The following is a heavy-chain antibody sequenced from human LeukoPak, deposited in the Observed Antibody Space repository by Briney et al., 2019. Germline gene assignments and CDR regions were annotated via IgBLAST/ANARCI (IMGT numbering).Heavy chain of an antibody. CDR2: IYHSGST. CDR1: GYSISSGYY. Sequence: SETLSLTCAVSGYSISSGYYWGWIRQPPGKGLEWMGSIYHSGSTYYNPSLKSRVTISVDTSKNQFSLKLSSVTAADTAVYYCARARGMVRGVSRPYYFDYWGQGTLVTVSS. D-gene: IGHD3-10*01. V-gene: IGHV4-38-2*01. J-gene: IGHJ4*02. CDR3: ARARGMVRGVSRPYYFDY.